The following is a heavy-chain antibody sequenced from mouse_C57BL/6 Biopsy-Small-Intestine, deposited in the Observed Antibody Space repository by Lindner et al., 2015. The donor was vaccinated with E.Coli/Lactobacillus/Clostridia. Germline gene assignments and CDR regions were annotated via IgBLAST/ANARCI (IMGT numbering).Heavy chain of an antibody. CDR2: ISAYNGRT. J-gene: IGHJ4*01. Sequence: SVKVSCKTSGFTFTDHGFTWVRQAPGQGLEWMGWISAYNGRTNYARNLRDRVTMTTDTSTTTVYMELTSLRPDDTAMYYCARWATGSGWPPYNLYWGQGTQVTVSS. CDR3: ARWATGSGWPPYNLY. V-gene: IGHV1-77*01. D-gene: IGHD6-1*01. CDR1: GFTFTDHG.